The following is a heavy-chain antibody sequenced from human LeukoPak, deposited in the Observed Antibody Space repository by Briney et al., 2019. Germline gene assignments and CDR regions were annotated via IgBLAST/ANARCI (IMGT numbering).Heavy chain of an antibody. D-gene: IGHD1-26*01. CDR3: ARRGNGSFYYFDD. J-gene: IGHJ4*02. V-gene: IGHV4-39*02. Sequence: PSETLSLTCFVSGDSITSRSFYWGWIRQPPGKNLEWIGNEYYNGRTSYNPSLKTRVTISVDTSRNHFSLKLTSVTAADTAVYYCARRGNGSFYYFDDWGQGTLVTVSS. CDR2: EYYNGRT. CDR1: GDSITSRSFY.